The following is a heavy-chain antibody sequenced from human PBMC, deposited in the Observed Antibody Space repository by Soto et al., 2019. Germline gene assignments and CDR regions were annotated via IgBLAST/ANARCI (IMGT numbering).Heavy chain of an antibody. Sequence: SETLSLTCAVYGGSFSGYYWSWIRQPPGKGLEWIGEINHSGSTNYNPSLKSRVTISVDTSKNQFSLKLSSVTAADTAVYYCARCVGRDDYIWGSYRYPYYFDYWGQGTLVTVSS. CDR1: GGSFSGYY. J-gene: IGHJ4*02. CDR2: INHSGST. V-gene: IGHV4-34*01. D-gene: IGHD3-16*02. CDR3: ARCVGRDDYIWGSYRYPYYFDY.